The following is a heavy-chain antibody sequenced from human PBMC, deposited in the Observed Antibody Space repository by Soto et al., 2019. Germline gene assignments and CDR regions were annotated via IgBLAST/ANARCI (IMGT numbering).Heavy chain of an antibody. CDR2: ISARGGSS. V-gene: IGHV3-23*01. Sequence: EVQLLESGGGLVQSGGSLRLACAASGFSFNSDAMVWVRQAPGKGLEWVSVISARGGSSYFADSVKGRFTTSRDNSKNVLSLEMNNLGAEDTATYFCAKGCIEDSASGDRLSQGTLVLVSS. CDR1: GFSFNSDA. J-gene: IGHJ5*02. CDR3: AKGCIEDSASGDR. D-gene: IGHD1-26*01.